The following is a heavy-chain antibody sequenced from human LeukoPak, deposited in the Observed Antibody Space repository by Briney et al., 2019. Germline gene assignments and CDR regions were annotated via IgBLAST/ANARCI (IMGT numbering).Heavy chain of an antibody. Sequence: GGSLRLSCASSGFTFSSYWMSWVRQAPWKGLEWVANIKQDGSEKYYVDCVKGRFAISRDNAKNSLYLQLDSLRAEDTAVYYCARGWWFLESWGQGTMVSVSS. J-gene: IGHJ5*02. D-gene: IGHD3-3*01. CDR1: GFTFSSYW. V-gene: IGHV3-7*01. CDR2: IKQDGSEK. CDR3: ARGWWFLES.